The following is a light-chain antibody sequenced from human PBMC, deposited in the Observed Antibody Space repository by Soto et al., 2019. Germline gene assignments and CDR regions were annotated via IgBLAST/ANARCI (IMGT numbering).Light chain of an antibody. J-gene: IGKJ4*01. CDR1: QNINTW. CDR3: QHDNTYFLT. V-gene: IGKV1-5*01. Sequence: DIQMTQAPSTLSAFVGDRVTITCRASQNINTWLAWYQQKPGKAPKLLIYDASSLESGVPSRFSGSGYGTEVTLTISSLQADYFGIYHCQHDNTYFLTFGGGTKVELK. CDR2: DAS.